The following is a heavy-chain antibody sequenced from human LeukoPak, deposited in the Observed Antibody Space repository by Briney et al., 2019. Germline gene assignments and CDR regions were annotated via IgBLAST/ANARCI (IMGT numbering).Heavy chain of an antibody. D-gene: IGHD3-22*01. CDR1: GGTFSSYA. CDR2: IIPIFGTA. Sequence: SVKVSCKASGGTFSSYAISWVRQAPGQGLEWMGGIIPIFGTANYAQKFQGRVTITTDESTSTAYMELSSLSSEDTAVYYCARDVEVVITAGYRAFDIWGQGTMVTVSS. J-gene: IGHJ3*02. CDR3: ARDVEVVITAGYRAFDI. V-gene: IGHV1-69*05.